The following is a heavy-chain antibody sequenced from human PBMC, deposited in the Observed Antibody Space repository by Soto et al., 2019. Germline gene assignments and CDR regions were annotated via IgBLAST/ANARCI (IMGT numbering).Heavy chain of an antibody. CDR3: ARHRIAVAGTTNFDY. CDR2: IYYSGST. Sequence: SETLSLTCTVSGGSISSSSYYWGWIRQPPGKGLEWIGSIYYSGSTYYNPSLKSRVTISVDTSKNQFSLKLSSVTAADTAVYYCARHRIAVAGTTNFDYWGQGTLVTVSS. D-gene: IGHD6-19*01. V-gene: IGHV4-39*01. J-gene: IGHJ4*02. CDR1: GGSISSSSYY.